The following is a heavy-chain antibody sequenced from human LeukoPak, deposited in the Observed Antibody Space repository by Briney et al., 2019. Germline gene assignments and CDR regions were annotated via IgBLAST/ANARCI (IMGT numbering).Heavy chain of an antibody. D-gene: IGHD2-2*01. CDR2: INPNSGGT. CDR1: GYTFTGYY. Sequence: ASVKVSCKASGYTFTGYYMHWVRQAPGQGLEWMGWINPNSGGTNYAQKFQGRVTVTRDTSISTAYMGLSRLRSDDTAVYYWARGGGYCSSTSCYFAWFDPWGQGTLVTVSS. V-gene: IGHV1-2*02. J-gene: IGHJ5*02. CDR3: ARGGGYCSSTSCYFAWFDP.